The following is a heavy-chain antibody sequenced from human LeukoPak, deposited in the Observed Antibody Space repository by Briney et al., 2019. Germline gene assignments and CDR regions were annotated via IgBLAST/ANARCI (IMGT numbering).Heavy chain of an antibody. J-gene: IGHJ4*02. CDR2: IYYSGST. Sequence: PSETLSLTCTVSGVSISSSSYYWGWIRQPPGKGLEWIGSIYYSGSTYYNPSLKSRVTISVDTSKNQFSLKLSSVTAADTAVYYCAMYGSSNGYYFDYWGQGTLVTVSS. V-gene: IGHV4-39*01. D-gene: IGHD3-10*01. CDR1: GVSISSSSYY. CDR3: AMYGSSNGYYFDY.